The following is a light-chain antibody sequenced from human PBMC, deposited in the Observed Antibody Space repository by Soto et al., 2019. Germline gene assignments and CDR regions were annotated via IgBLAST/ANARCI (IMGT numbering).Light chain of an antibody. V-gene: IGKV3-15*01. Sequence: EIVLTQSPGTLYLSPGERASLSSRSSQSVSGSYLAWYQQTNGQAPRLLIDDASTRDAGIPARFNGGGSWTEFTLTISRLQSEDFELYYCQQFHNWPLSFGGGTKVDIK. J-gene: IGKJ4*01. CDR2: DAS. CDR3: QQFHNWPLS. CDR1: QSVSGSY.